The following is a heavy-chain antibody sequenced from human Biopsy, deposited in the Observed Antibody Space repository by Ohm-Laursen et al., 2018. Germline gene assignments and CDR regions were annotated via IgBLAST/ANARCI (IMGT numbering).Heavy chain of an antibody. V-gene: IGHV4-59*01. CDR3: ARDRGFYSDRTVPGYFDL. D-gene: IGHD3-22*01. Sequence: SETLSLTCTVSGDSISSYYWSWIRQPPGKGLEWIGYVPYTGSTDYNPSLQSRVTISVDTSKNHFSLRLRSVTPADTAMYYCARDRGFYSDRTVPGYFDLWGRGTLVTVSS. CDR2: VPYTGST. CDR1: GDSISSYY. J-gene: IGHJ2*01.